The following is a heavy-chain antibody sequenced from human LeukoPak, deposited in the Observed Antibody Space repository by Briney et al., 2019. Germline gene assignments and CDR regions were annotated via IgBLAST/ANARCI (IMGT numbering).Heavy chain of an antibody. J-gene: IGHJ4*02. Sequence: GGSLRLSCAASGFTFSSYGMHWVRQAPGKGLEWVAVIWYDGSNKYYADSVKGRFTISRDNSKNTLYLQMNSLRAEDTAVYYCAKDAEYNWNYGVHYFDYLGQGTLVTVSS. V-gene: IGHV3-33*06. D-gene: IGHD1-7*01. CDR3: AKDAEYNWNYGVHYFDY. CDR1: GFTFSSYG. CDR2: IWYDGSNK.